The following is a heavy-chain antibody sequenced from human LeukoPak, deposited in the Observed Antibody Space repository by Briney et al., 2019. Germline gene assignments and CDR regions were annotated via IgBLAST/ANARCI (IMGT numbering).Heavy chain of an antibody. V-gene: IGHV3-23*01. J-gene: IGHJ4*02. CDR1: GFTFKNYA. CDR2: IGGDGRGR. CDR3: ARRVGGTPYY. D-gene: IGHD1-26*01. Sequence: GGSLRLSCAASGFTFKNYAMTWVRQAPGKGLEWVSAIGGDGRGRDYADSARGRFTISRDNCDNTLYLQMNNLRPEDTAQYFCARRVGGTPYYWGLGIPVTVSS.